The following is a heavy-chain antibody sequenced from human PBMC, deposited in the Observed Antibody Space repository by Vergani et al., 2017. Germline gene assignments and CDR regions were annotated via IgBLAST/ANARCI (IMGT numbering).Heavy chain of an antibody. Sequence: EVQLVESGGGLVQPGGSLRLSCAASGFTFSSYWMSWVRQAPGKGLEWVANIKQDGSEKYYVDSVKGRFTISRDNAKNSLYLQMNSLRVEDTAVYYCARRRITMFGVVTPHFDYWGQGTLVTVSS. CDR3: ARRRITMFGVVTPHFDY. CDR1: GFTFSSYW. J-gene: IGHJ4*02. V-gene: IGHV3-7*03. CDR2: IKQDGSEK. D-gene: IGHD3-3*01.